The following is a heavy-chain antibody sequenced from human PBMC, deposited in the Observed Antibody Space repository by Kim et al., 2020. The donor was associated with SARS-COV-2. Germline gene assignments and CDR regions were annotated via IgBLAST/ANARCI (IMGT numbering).Heavy chain of an antibody. D-gene: IGHD2-21*01. Sequence: GGSLRLSCAASGFTFSDYYMSWIRQAPGKGLEWVSYISSSGSTIYYADSVKGRFTISRDNAKNSLYLQMNSLRAEDTAVYYCARGGAFGLWWSSTYYGMDVWGQGTTVTVSS. V-gene: IGHV3-11*01. CDR1: GFTFSDYY. J-gene: IGHJ6*02. CDR3: ARGGAFGLWWSSTYYGMDV. CDR2: ISSSGSTI.